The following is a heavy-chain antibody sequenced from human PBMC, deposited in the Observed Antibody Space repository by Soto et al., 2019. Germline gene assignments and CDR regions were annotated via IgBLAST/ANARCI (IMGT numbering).Heavy chain of an antibody. CDR2: IYTSGST. J-gene: IGHJ6*02. V-gene: IGHV4-4*07. CDR1: GGSISSYY. CDR3: ARDLGTYDFWSGYFNGMDV. Sequence: SETLSLTCTASGGSISSYYWSWTRQPAGKGLEWIGRIYTSGSTNYNPSLKSRVTMSVDTSKNQFSLKLSSVTAAVTAVYYCARDLGTYDFWSGYFNGMDVWGQGTTVTVSS. D-gene: IGHD3-3*01.